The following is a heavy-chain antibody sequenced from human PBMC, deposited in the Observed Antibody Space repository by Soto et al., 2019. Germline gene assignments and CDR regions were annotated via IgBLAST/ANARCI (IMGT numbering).Heavy chain of an antibody. D-gene: IGHD6-19*01. CDR1: GGTFSSYA. CDR2: IIPIFGTA. Sequence: QVQLVQSGAEVMKPGSSVKVSCKASGGTFSSYAISWVRQAPGQGLEWMGGIIPIFGTANYAQKFQGRVTITADESTSTAYMELSSLRSEDTAVYYCASRVGGDSSGWFRYYYFDYWGQGTLVTVSS. J-gene: IGHJ4*02. CDR3: ASRVGGDSSGWFRYYYFDY. V-gene: IGHV1-69*01.